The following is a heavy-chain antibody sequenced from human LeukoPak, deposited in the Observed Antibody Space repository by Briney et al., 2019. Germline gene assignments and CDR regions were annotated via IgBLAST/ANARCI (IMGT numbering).Heavy chain of an antibody. J-gene: IGHJ6*04. CDR1: GFTFSSYE. D-gene: IGHD3-10*02. V-gene: IGHV3-48*03. Sequence: PGGSLRLSCAAPGFTFSSYEMNWVPQAPGKGLEWVSYISSSGSTIYYADSVKGRFTISRDNAKNSLYLQMNSLRAEDTAVYYCAELGITMIGGVWGKGTTVTISS. CDR2: ISSSGSTI. CDR3: AELGITMIGGV.